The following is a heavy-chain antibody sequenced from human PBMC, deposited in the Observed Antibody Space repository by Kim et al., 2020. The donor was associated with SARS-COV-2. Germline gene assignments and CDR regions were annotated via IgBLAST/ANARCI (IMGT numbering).Heavy chain of an antibody. D-gene: IGHD1-26*01. CDR1: GGSINSFTYY. CDR3: AQRKLAGATRP. J-gene: IGHJ5*02. V-gene: IGHV4-39*01. Sequence: SETLSLTCTVSGGSINSFTYYWGWLRQPPGKGLEWIGSFSYNGNTYYNPSLKSRVTISANASNNQFSLILSSVTASATANYYGAQRKLAGATRPGGRGT. CDR2: FSYNGNT.